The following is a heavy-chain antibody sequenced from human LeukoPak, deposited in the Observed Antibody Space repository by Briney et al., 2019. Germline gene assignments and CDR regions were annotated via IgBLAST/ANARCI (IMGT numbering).Heavy chain of an antibody. Sequence: ASVKVSCKASGYTFTGYYMHWVRQAPGQGLEWMVWINPNSGGTNYAQKFQGRVTMTRDTSISTAYMELSRLRSDDTAVYYCARKLLQSFWFDPWGQGTLVTVSS. CDR1: GYTFTGYY. CDR3: ARKLLQSFWFDP. CDR2: INPNSGGT. V-gene: IGHV1-2*02. D-gene: IGHD2-15*01. J-gene: IGHJ5*02.